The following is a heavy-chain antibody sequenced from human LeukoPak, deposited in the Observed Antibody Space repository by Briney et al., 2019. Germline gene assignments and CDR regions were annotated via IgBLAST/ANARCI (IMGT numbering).Heavy chain of an antibody. CDR3: ARDYTGSYYFDY. CDR2: IWYDGSNR. Sequence: GRSLRLSCAASGFTFSTYGMHWVRQAPGKGLEWVAVIWYDGSNRFYADSVKGRFTISRDNSENTLYLQMNSLRAEDTAVYYCARDYTGSYYFDYWGQGTLVTVSS. D-gene: IGHD1-26*01. CDR1: GFTFSTYG. J-gene: IGHJ4*02. V-gene: IGHV3-33*01.